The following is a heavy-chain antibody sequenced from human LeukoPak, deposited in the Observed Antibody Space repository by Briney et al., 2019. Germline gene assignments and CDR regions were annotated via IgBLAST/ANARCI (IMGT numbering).Heavy chain of an antibody. CDR1: GFTFSSYE. Sequence: GGSLRLSCAASGFTFSSYEINWVRRAPGKGLEWVAYITSSGRIIYYADSVKGRFTISRDNTKNSLYLQMNSLRAEDTAVYYCASTGGYGSGTYDYYYFGMDVWGQGTTVTVSS. V-gene: IGHV3-48*03. D-gene: IGHD3-10*01. CDR2: ITSSGRII. J-gene: IGHJ6*02. CDR3: ASTGGYGSGTYDYYYFGMDV.